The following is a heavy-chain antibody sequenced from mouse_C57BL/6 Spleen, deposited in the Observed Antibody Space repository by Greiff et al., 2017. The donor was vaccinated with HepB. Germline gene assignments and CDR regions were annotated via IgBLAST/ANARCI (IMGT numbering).Heavy chain of an antibody. V-gene: IGHV1-64*01. CDR1: GYTFTSYW. CDR2: IHPNSGST. J-gene: IGHJ1*03. D-gene: IGHD1-1*01. Sequence: VQLQQPGAELVKPGASVKLSCKASGYTFTSYWMHWVKQRPGQGLEWIGMIHPNSGSTNYNEKFKSKATLTVDKSSSTAYMQLSSLTSEDSAVYYCARTLYGSSYDWYFDVWGTGTTVTVSS. CDR3: ARTLYGSSYDWYFDV.